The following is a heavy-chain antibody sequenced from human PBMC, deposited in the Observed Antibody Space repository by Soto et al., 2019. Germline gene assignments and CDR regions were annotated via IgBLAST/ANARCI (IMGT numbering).Heavy chain of an antibody. D-gene: IGHD2-15*01. CDR3: ETSHRGLPCHLDS. Sequence: GXPVKVSSRARGYHLTDYYIQWVRQSPEQGLQYMGWMSPKSGGAGYAQKFRCRVTMTRDTSVNLAYLHLSSLKSDHTPVYSCETSHRGLPCHLDSWCQRTLVPVSS. V-gene: IGHV1-2*02. J-gene: IGHJ4*02. CDR2: MSPKSGGA. CDR1: GYHLTDYY.